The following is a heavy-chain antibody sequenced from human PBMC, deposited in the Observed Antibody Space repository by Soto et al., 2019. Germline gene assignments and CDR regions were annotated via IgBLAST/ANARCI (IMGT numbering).Heavy chain of an antibody. CDR3: AKAPDPNFCAWGEDHFDY. J-gene: IGHJ4*02. CDR1: GFTFSRHA. Sequence: PGGSLRLSCAASGFTFSRHAMSWVRQAPGKGLEWVSGISGSGGNTFYADSVKGRFSISRDNSKNTLYLQMNTVRVEDTAVYYCAKAPDPNFCAWGEDHFDYGGRGTRVT. D-gene: IGHD3-16*01. CDR2: ISGSGGNT. V-gene: IGHV3-23*01.